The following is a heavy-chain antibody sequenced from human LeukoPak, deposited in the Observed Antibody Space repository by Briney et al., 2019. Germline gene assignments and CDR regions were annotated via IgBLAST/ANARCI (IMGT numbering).Heavy chain of an antibody. J-gene: IGHJ6*02. CDR1: GYSFTSYW. CDR3: ARQRRSGTAFCGMDV. Sequence: GESLKISCKGSGYSFTSYWIGWVRQMPGKGLEWMGSIYPGESETRYSPSFQGQVTISADKSISTAYLQWSSLKASDTAMYYCARQRRSGTAFCGMDVWGQGTTVTVSS. D-gene: IGHD3-10*01. CDR2: IYPGESET. V-gene: IGHV5-51*01.